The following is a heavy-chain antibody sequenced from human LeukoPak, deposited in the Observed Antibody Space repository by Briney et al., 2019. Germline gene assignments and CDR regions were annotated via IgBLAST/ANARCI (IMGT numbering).Heavy chain of an antibody. CDR2: INPNSGGT. Sequence: ASVKVSCKAAGYTFTGYYMHWLRQAPGQGLEWMGWINPNSGGTNYAQKFQGRVTMTRDTSISTAYMELSRLRSDDTAVYYCARGGGFTNGVCYRSYYYYYMDVWGKGTTVTVSS. CDR3: ARGGGFTNGVCYRSYYYYYMDV. V-gene: IGHV1-2*02. CDR1: GYTFTGYY. J-gene: IGHJ6*03. D-gene: IGHD2-8*01.